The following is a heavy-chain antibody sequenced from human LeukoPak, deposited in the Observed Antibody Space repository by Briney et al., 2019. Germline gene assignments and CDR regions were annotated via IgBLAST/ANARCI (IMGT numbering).Heavy chain of an antibody. CDR1: GYDFINYG. Sequence: GASVKVSCKASGYDFINYGISWVRQAPGQGLEWMGWISAYNGNTNYAQKLQGRVTMTTDTSTSTAYMELRSLRSDDTAVYYCARDPPTLFDYYDSSGYLGAEYFQHWGQGTLVTVSS. V-gene: IGHV1-18*01. J-gene: IGHJ1*01. CDR3: ARDPPTLFDYYDSSGYLGAEYFQH. D-gene: IGHD3-22*01. CDR2: ISAYNGNT.